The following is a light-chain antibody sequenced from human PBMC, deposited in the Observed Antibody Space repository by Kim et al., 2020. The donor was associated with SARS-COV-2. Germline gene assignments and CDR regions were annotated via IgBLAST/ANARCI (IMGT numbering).Light chain of an antibody. V-gene: IGLV2-14*03. CDR2: DVT. CDR3: SSYTRSNTVI. Sequence: QSALTQPASVSGSPGQSITISCTGSISDIGGYNYVSWFQHHPGQAPKLMIFDVTKRPSGVSYRFSGSKSGNTASLTISGLQPEDEADYFCSSYTRSNTVIFGGGTQLTVL. J-gene: IGLJ2*01. CDR1: ISDIGGYNY.